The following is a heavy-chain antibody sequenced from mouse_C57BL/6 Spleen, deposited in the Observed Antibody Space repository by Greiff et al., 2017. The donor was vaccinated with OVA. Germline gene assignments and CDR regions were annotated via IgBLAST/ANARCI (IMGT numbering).Heavy chain of an antibody. J-gene: IGHJ1*03. V-gene: IGHV2-2*01. CDR3: ARRDGSSYGYFDG. CDR1: GFSLTSYG. CDR2: IWSGGST. D-gene: IGHD1-1*01. Sequence: VQLMESGPGLVQPSQCLSITCTVSGFSLTSYGVHWVRQSPGKGLEWLGVIWSGGSTDYNAAFISRLSISKDNSKSQVFFKMNSLQADDTAIYYWARRDGSSYGYFDGWGTGTTVTVSS.